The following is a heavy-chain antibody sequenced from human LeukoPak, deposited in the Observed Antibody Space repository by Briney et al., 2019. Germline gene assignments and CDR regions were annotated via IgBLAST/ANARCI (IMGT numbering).Heavy chain of an antibody. CDR2: INWNGGST. J-gene: IGHJ4*02. D-gene: IGHD5-18*01. CDR1: GFTFDDYG. CDR3: ARDAQIKDTAMVDYFDY. V-gene: IGHV3-20*01. Sequence: PGGSLRLSCAASGFTFDDYGMSWVRQAPGKGLEWVSGINWNGGSTGYADSVKGRFTISRDNAKNSLYLQMDSLRAEDTALYHCARDAQIKDTAMVDYFDYWGQGTLVTVSS.